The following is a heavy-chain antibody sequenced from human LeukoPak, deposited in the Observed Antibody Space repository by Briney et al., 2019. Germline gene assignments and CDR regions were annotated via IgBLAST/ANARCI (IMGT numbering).Heavy chain of an antibody. CDR1: GFTFSTYW. J-gene: IGHJ4*02. Sequence: SGGSLRLSCAASGFTFSTYWMHWVRQAPGKGLVWVSRIKSDGGTNYADSVKGRFTISRDNAKKTVSLQMNSLRPEDTGVYYCARDLKSGYFDSWGQGTLVTVSS. V-gene: IGHV3-74*01. CDR3: ARDLKSGYFDS. CDR2: IKSDGGT. D-gene: IGHD3-3*01.